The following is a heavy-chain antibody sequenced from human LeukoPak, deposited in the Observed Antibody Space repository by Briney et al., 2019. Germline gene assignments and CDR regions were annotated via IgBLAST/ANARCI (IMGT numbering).Heavy chain of an antibody. CDR3: AREGGRGIQLWHTDY. V-gene: IGHV3-7*01. CDR2: IKQDGSEK. CDR1: GFTLRNYW. Sequence: PGGSLLLSCAASGFTLRNYWMSWGRRAPGKGLGWVANIKQDGSEKYYVDSVKGRFTISRDNAKNSLYLQMNSLRAEDTAVYYCAREGGRGIQLWHTDYWGQGTLVTVSS. D-gene: IGHD5-18*01. J-gene: IGHJ4*02.